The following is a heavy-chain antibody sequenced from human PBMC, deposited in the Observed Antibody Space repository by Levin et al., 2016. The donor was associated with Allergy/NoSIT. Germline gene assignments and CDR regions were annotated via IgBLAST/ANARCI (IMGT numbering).Heavy chain of an antibody. D-gene: IGHD4-23*01. Sequence: SETLSLTCTVSGGSISNYYWSWIRQPPGKGLEWIAYISYTGLTNYNPSLKSRVTISLDTSRKQFSLKLSSVTAADTAMYYCARDLYGGNSAFHYWGQGTLVTVSS. V-gene: IGHV4-59*01. J-gene: IGHJ4*02. CDR1: GGSISNYY. CDR2: ISYTGLT. CDR3: ARDLYGGNSAFHY.